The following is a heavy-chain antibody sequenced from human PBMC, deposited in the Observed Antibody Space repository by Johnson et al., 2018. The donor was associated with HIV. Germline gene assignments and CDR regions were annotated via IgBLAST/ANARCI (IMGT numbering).Heavy chain of an antibody. CDR1: GFTFSSYD. CDR3: ARVPWSLDAFDI. CDR2: IGTAGDT. D-gene: IGHD2-15*01. V-gene: IGHV3-13*01. Sequence: MQLVESGGGLVQPGGSLRLSCAASGFTFSSYDMHWVRQATGKGLEWVSAIGTAGDTYYPGSVKGRFTISRENAKNSLYLQMNSLRAEDTAVYYCARVPWSLDAFDIWGQGTMVTVSS. J-gene: IGHJ3*02.